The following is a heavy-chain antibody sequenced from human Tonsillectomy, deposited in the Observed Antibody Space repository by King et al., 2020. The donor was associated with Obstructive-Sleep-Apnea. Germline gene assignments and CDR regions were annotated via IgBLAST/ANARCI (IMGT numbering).Heavy chain of an antibody. D-gene: IGHD6-13*01. CDR1: GFTFSTYA. CDR2: ISYDETNN. CDR3: ASARISATGTWAWTGNLDY. V-gene: IGHV3-30-3*01. J-gene: IGHJ4*02. Sequence: VQLVESGGGLVQPGRSLRLSCAASGFTFSTYAMHWVRQAPGKGLQWVAVISYDETNNYYTDSVKGRFTISRDNSKNTLYLQMNSLRAEYAAVYYCASARISATGTWAWTGNLDYWGQGILVTVSS.